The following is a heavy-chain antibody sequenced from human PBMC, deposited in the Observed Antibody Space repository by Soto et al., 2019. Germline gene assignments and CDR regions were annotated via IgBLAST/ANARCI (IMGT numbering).Heavy chain of an antibody. V-gene: IGHV3-30*03. CDR1: GFTFQSYG. CDR3: ARDWLDKDY. J-gene: IGHJ4*02. D-gene: IGHD3-22*01. Sequence: QVQLVESGGGVVQPGRSLRLSCAASGFTFQSYGMHWVRQAPGKGLEWAALISYDGSNEYYADSVRGRFTVSRDNSKNTLYLQMNSLRVDDTAVYYWARDWLDKDYWGQGTLVTVSS. CDR2: ISYDGSNE.